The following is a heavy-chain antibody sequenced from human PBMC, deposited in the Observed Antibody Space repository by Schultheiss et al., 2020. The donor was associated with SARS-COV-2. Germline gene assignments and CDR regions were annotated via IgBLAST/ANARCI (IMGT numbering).Heavy chain of an antibody. CDR2: INAGNGNT. J-gene: IGHJ4*02. D-gene: IGHD6-19*01. CDR1: GYTFTSYG. Sequence: GESLKISCKASGYTFTSYGISWVRQAPGQGLEWMGWINAGNGNTKYSQKFQGRVTITRDTSASTAYMELRSLRSDDTAVYYCARDRQWLAPNDYWGQGTLVTVSS. CDR3: ARDRQWLAPNDY. V-gene: IGHV1-18*01.